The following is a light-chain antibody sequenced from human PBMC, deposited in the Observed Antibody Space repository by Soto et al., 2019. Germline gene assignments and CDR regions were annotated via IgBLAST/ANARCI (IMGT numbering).Light chain of an antibody. J-gene: IGKJ1*01. CDR1: QTISSW. CDR3: QQSYSTTWT. Sequence: IHMSESPSTLSGSVLDRVTITCRASQTISSWLAWYQQKPGKAPKLLIYKASTLKSGVPSRFSGSGSGTDFTLTISSLQPEDFATYYCQQSYSTTWTFGQGTKVDI. CDR2: KAS. V-gene: IGKV1-5*03.